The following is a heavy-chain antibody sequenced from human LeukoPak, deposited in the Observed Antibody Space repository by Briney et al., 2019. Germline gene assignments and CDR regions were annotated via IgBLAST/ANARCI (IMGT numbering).Heavy chain of an antibody. CDR3: TTVEYDYVWGSYRYDDY. CDR1: GLSFSTYS. Sequence: GGSLRLSCAASGLSFSTYSMNWVRQAPGKGLEWVGRIKSKTDGGTTDYAAPVEGRFTISRDDSKNTLYLQMNSLKTEDTAVYYCTTVEYDYVWGSYRYDDYWGQGTLVTVSS. V-gene: IGHV3-15*01. J-gene: IGHJ4*02. CDR2: IKSKTDGGTT. D-gene: IGHD3-16*02.